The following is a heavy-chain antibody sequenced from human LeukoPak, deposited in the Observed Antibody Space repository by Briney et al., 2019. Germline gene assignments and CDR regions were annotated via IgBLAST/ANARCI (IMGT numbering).Heavy chain of an antibody. CDR1: GFTVSSNY. D-gene: IGHD3-22*01. Sequence: PGGSLRLSCAASGFTVSSNYMSWVRQAPGKGLEWVSVIYSGGSTYYADSVKGRFTISRDNSKNTLYLQMNSLRAEDTAVYYCAAESGRSGYYYYFDYWGQGTLVTVSS. CDR2: IYSGGST. CDR3: AAESGRSGYYYYFDY. J-gene: IGHJ4*02. V-gene: IGHV3-53*01.